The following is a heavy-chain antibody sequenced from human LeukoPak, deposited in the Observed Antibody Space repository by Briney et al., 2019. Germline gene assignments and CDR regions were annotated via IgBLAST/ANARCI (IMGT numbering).Heavy chain of an antibody. CDR2: ISYDGSSK. CDR3: ARPHRYCSSTSCYIPNDAFDI. D-gene: IGHD2-2*02. Sequence: PGRSLRLSCAASGFTFSSYGMHWVRQAPGKGLEWVAVISYDGSSKYYADSVKGRFTISRDNAKNSLYLQMNSLRVEDTAVYYCARPHRYCSSTSCYIPNDAFDIWGQGTMVTVSS. CDR1: GFTFSSYG. V-gene: IGHV3-30*03. J-gene: IGHJ3*02.